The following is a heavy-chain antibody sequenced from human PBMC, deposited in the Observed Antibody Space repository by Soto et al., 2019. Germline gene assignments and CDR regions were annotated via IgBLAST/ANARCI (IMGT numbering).Heavy chain of an antibody. J-gene: IGHJ4*02. CDR1: GGSVSSGGYY. V-gene: IGHV4-31*03. CDR3: AGGHWNYPDF. D-gene: IGHD1-1*01. Sequence: QVQLQESGPGRVKPSQTLSLTCTVSGGSVSSGGYYWSWIRQHPGKGLEWIGYISYTETTYYSPSLKSRLTISLDVSQNQFSLRLTSVTAADTAVYYCAGGHWNYPDFWGQGVLVTVSS. CDR2: ISYTETT.